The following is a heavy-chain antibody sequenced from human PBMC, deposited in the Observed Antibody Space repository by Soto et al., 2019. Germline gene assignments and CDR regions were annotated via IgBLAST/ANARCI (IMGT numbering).Heavy chain of an antibody. CDR3: AKNGLDNSPSAIDS. CDR2: ITGSGRDT. J-gene: IGHJ4*02. V-gene: IGHV3-23*01. Sequence: EVQLLESGGGLAQPGGSLRLSCAASGFTFRNNVLSWVRQAPWKGLDWVSGITGSGRDTYYADSVKGRFTISRDNSKNMVFLQMNSLRAEDTALYYCAKNGLDNSPSAIDSWGPGTLVTVSS. CDR1: GFTFRNNV. D-gene: IGHD2-8*01.